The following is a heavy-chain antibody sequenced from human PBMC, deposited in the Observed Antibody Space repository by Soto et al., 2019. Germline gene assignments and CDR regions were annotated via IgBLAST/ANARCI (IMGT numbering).Heavy chain of an antibody. CDR2: LYWDDDE. J-gene: IGHJ4*02. CDR1: GFSISTRGVG. Sequence: QITLNESGPTLVKPTQSLTLTCTFSGFSISTRGVGVGWIRQPPGKALEWLALLYWDDDERYSPPLMSRVTITKDTYKNQVFHTITNRDHVDTATYYCAHRPRGFTYCFDYWGQGTLVTVSS. CDR3: AHRPRGFTYCFDY. V-gene: IGHV2-5*02.